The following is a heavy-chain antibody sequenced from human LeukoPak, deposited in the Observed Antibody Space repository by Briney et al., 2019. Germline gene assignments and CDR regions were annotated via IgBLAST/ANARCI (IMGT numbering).Heavy chain of an antibody. D-gene: IGHD3-22*01. CDR3: ARDGYSDSSGYDYPPSV. Sequence: WETLSLTCTVSGGSISSYYWSWIRQPPGKGLEWIGYMSYSGSSNYNPSLRSRVTISVDAPKKQFSLKLSSVTAADTAVYYCARDGYSDSSGYDYPPSVWGQGTLVTVSS. J-gene: IGHJ4*02. CDR1: GGSISSYY. V-gene: IGHV4-59*01. CDR2: MSYSGSS.